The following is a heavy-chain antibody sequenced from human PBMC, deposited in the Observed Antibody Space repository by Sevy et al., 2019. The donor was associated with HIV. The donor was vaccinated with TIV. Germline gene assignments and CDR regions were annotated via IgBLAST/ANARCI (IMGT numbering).Heavy chain of an antibody. Sequence: GGSLRLSCAASGLTVSNAWMNWVRQAPGKGLEWVGRIKSKSDGGTRDLAAPVKGRVSISRDASGNTVSLEISSLKIEDTGMYYCAAGLGKSDFDSWGQGTLVTVSS. CDR2: IKSKSDGGTR. D-gene: IGHD3-9*01. J-gene: IGHJ5*01. CDR3: AAGLGKSDFDS. V-gene: IGHV3-15*01. CDR1: GLTVSNAW.